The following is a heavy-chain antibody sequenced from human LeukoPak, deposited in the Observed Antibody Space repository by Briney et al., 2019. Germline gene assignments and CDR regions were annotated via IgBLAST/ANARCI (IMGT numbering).Heavy chain of an antibody. V-gene: IGHV4-4*07. CDR2: IYTSGST. Sequence: SETLSLTCTVSGGSISSYYWSWIRQPAGKGLEWIGRIYTSGSTNYNPSLKSRVTMSVDTSKNQFSLKLSSVTAADTAVYYCARVWSITVHWAFDTWGQGTMVTVSS. CDR1: GGSISSYY. J-gene: IGHJ3*02. D-gene: IGHD6-6*01. CDR3: ARVWSITVHWAFDT.